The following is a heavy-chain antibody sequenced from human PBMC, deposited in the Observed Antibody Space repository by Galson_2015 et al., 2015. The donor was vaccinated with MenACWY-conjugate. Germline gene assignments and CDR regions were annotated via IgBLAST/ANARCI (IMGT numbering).Heavy chain of an antibody. CDR2: IDSDENRI. V-gene: IGHV3-74*01. Sequence: SLRLSCAASGFTFSNYWMHWVRQGPGKGLEWLPRIDSDENRITYADSVKGRFTISRDNAKNTLYLQINSVRADDTAVYYCSRGGEAKLIIVGGISDIWGQGTTVTVSS. CDR1: GFTFSNYW. J-gene: IGHJ3*02. CDR3: SRGGEAKLIIVGGISDI. D-gene: IGHD1-26*01.